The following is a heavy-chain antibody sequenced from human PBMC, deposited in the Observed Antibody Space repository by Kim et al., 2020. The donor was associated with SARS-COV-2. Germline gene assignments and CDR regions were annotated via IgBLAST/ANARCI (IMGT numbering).Heavy chain of an antibody. Sequence: ASVKVSCKASGYTFTSYAMHWVRQAPGQRLEWMGWINAGNGNTKYSQKFQGRVTITRDTSASTAYMELSSLRSEDTAVYYCARDGCSSTSCYLISSELDPWGQGTLVTVSS. CDR2: INAGNGNT. D-gene: IGHD2-2*01. CDR3: ARDGCSSTSCYLISSELDP. J-gene: IGHJ5*02. CDR1: GYTFTSYA. V-gene: IGHV1-3*01.